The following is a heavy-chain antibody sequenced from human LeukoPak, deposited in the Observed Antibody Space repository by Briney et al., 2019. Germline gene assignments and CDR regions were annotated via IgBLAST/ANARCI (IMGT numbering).Heavy chain of an antibody. CDR2: ITPMFGTA. Sequence: GASVKVSCKASGGTFSSYAISWVRQAPGQGLEWMGGITPMFGTANYAQKFQGRVTITADESTSTAYMELSSLRSEDTAVYYCARDAYYYDSSGYYAFDIWGQGTMVTVSS. CDR1: GGTFSSYA. V-gene: IGHV1-69*13. D-gene: IGHD3-22*01. J-gene: IGHJ3*02. CDR3: ARDAYYYDSSGYYAFDI.